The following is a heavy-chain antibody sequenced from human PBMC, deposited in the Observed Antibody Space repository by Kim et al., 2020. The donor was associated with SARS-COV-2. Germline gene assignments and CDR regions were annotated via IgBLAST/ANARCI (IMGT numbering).Heavy chain of an antibody. J-gene: IGHJ4*02. D-gene: IGHD4-4*01. Sequence: KTKNSQKCQGRATITRDTSANKADMELSSLTSEDTAVYYCARDMNPTVYDYWGQGTLVTVSS. V-gene: IGHV1-3*01. CDR2: KT. CDR3: ARDMNPTVYDY.